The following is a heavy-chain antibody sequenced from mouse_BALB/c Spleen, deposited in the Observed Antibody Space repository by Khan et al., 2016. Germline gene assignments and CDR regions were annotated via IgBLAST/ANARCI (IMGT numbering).Heavy chain of an antibody. D-gene: IGHD1-1*01. Sequence: VQLKQSGAELVRPGALVKLSCKASGFNIKDYYMHWVKQRPEQGLEWIGWIDPENGNTIYDPKFQGKASITADTSSNTAYLQLSSLTSADTAVYYCALYYSGRNEYHFDYWGQGTTLTVSS. CDR2: IDPENGNT. V-gene: IGHV14-1*02. J-gene: IGHJ2*01. CDR1: GFNIKDYY. CDR3: ALYYSGRNEYHFDY.